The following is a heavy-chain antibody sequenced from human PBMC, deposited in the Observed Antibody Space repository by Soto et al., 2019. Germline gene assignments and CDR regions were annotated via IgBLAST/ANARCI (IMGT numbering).Heavy chain of an antibody. CDR3: ARDEGGYDILTGYYKAHHFDQ. Sequence: ASVKVSCKASGYAFGHFYITWVRQAPGQGLEWMGAISPHNRNTNYAEKFRGRVTMTTDTSTTTAYMELRSLRSDDTAVYYCARDEGGYDILTGYYKAHHFDQWGQGALVTVSS. J-gene: IGHJ4*02. CDR2: ISPHNRNT. V-gene: IGHV1-18*01. D-gene: IGHD3-9*01. CDR1: GYAFGHFY.